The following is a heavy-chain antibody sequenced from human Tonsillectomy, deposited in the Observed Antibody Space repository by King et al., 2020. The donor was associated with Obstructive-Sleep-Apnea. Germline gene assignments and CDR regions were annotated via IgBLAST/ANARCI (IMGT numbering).Heavy chain of an antibody. CDR3: AREGDYYDSSGYYYVAPGVDY. Sequence: QLQESGPGLVKPSETLSLTCTVSGGSISSSSYYWGWIRQPPGKGLEWIGSIYNSGSTYYNPSLKSRVTVSVDTSKNQFSLKLSSVTAADTAVYYCAREGDYYDSSGYYYVAPGVDYWGQGTLVTVSS. D-gene: IGHD3-22*01. V-gene: IGHV4-39*07. J-gene: IGHJ4*02. CDR2: IYNSGST. CDR1: GGSISSSSYY.